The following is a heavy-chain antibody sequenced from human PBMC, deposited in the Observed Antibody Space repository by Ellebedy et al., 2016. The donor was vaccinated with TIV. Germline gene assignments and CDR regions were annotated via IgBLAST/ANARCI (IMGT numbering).Heavy chain of an antibody. CDR3: ARQVDDSSGPYWYFDL. CDR2: IYYSGST. V-gene: IGHV4-61*03. Sequence: SETLSLTXTVSGGSISSGGYYWSWIRQPPGKGLEWIGYIYYSGSTNYNPSLKSRVTISVDTSKNHFSLQLSSVTAADTAVYYCARQVDDSSGPYWYFDLWGRGTLVTVSS. D-gene: IGHD3-22*01. J-gene: IGHJ2*01. CDR1: GGSISSGGYY.